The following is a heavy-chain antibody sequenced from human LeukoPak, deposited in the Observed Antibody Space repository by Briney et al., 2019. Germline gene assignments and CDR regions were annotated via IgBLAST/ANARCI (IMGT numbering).Heavy chain of an antibody. CDR3: ARVVAAAGNYFDY. Sequence: PSETLSLTCAVSGYSLSRGYYWGWIRQPPGKGLEWIGSIYHSGSTYYNPSLKSRVTISVDTSKNQFSLKLSSVTAADTAVYYCARVVAAAGNYFDYWGQGTLVTVSS. CDR1: GYSLSRGYY. J-gene: IGHJ4*02. V-gene: IGHV4-38-2*01. D-gene: IGHD6-13*01. CDR2: IYHSGST.